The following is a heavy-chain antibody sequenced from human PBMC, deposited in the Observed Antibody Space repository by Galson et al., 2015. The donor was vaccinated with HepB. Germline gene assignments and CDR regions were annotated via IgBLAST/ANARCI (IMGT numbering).Heavy chain of an antibody. D-gene: IGHD2-2*01. CDR2: IVVGSGNT. CDR1: GFTFTSSA. CDR3: AADSGYCSSTSCYFNYYYYMDV. J-gene: IGHJ6*03. V-gene: IGHV1-58*01. Sequence: SVKVSCKASGFTFTSSAVQWVRQARGQRLEWIGWIVVGSGNTNYAQKFQERVTITRDMSTSTAYMELSSLRSEDTAVYYCAADSGYCSSTSCYFNYYYYMDVWGKGTTVTVSS.